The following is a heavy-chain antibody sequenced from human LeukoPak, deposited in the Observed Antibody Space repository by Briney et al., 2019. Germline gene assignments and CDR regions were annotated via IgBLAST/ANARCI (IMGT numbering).Heavy chain of an antibody. Sequence: ASVKVSCKASGYTFTSDYMNWVGQAPGQGLEWMGIVHSSGGVIKYAQEFQDRLTVTRDTSTSTIYMELSSLRSEDTAVYYCAGSSHQRNWFDPWGQGTLVIVSS. CDR1: GYTFTSDY. CDR2: VHSSGGVI. CDR3: AGSSHQRNWFDP. D-gene: IGHD1-26*01. J-gene: IGHJ5*02. V-gene: IGHV1-46*01.